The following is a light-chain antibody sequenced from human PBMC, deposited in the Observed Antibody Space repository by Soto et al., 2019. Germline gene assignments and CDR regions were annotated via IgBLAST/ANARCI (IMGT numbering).Light chain of an antibody. J-gene: IGKJ1*01. V-gene: IGKV3-20*01. Sequence: EIVLRQSPGTPSLSPGERATLSCRGSQSVSSSYLAWYQQKPCQAPRLLIYGACIRATGIPDRFSGSGSGTDFTLTISILEPEDLAVYYCQHYGSSPPWTFGQGTKVDI. CDR2: GAC. CDR3: QHYGSSPPWT. CDR1: QSVSSSY.